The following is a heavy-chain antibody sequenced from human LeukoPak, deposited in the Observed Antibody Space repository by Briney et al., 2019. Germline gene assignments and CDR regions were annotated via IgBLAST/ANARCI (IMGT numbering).Heavy chain of an antibody. CDR3: ARGSPPRRNYDSRGYYSYYFDY. CDR2: ISACNGNT. J-gene: IGHJ4*02. V-gene: IGHV1-18*01. Sequence: ASVKVSCKASGYTFTSYGISWVRQAPGQGLEWMGWISACNGNTHYAQKLQGRVTMTTDTSTSTVYMELRSLRSDDTAVYYCARGSPPRRNYDSRGYYSYYFDYWGQGPLVTVSS. D-gene: IGHD3-22*01. CDR1: GYTFTSYG.